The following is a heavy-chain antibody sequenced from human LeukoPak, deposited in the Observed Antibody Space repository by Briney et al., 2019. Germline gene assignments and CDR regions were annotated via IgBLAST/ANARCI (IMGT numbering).Heavy chain of an antibody. CDR1: GGSISSSSYY. J-gene: IGHJ4*02. Sequence: SETLSLTCTVSGGSISSSSYYWGWIRQPPGKGLEWIGSIYYSGSTYYNPSLKSRVTISVDTSKNQFSLKLSSVTAADTAVYYCARQRRAIPSSFDYWGQGTLVTVSS. V-gene: IGHV4-39*01. CDR3: ARQRRAIPSSFDY. CDR2: IYYSGST. D-gene: IGHD2-2*02.